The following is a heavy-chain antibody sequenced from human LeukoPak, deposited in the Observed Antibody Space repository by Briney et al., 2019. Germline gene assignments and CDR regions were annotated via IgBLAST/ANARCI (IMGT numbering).Heavy chain of an antibody. V-gene: IGHV3-9*01. CDR3: ARLDYYYYMDV. CDR2: ISWNSGNI. Sequence: PGGSLRLSCAASGFTFDDYAMHWVRQAPGKGLEWVSGISWNSGNIGYADSVKGRFTISRDNAKNSLYLQMNSLRAEDTALYYCARLDYYYYMDVWGKGTTVTVSS. D-gene: IGHD6-6*01. CDR1: GFTFDDYA. J-gene: IGHJ6*03.